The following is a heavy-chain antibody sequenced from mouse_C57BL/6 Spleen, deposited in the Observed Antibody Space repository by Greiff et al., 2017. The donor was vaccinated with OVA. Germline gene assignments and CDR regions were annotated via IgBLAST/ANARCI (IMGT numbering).Heavy chain of an antibody. V-gene: IGHV1-74*01. CDR1: GYTFTSYW. J-gene: IGHJ2*01. CDR2: IHPSDSDT. Sequence: QVQLQQPGAELVKPGASVKVSCKASGYTFTSYWMHWVKQRPGQGLEWIVRIHPSDSDTNYNQKFKGKATLTEDKSSSTTYMQLSSLTSEDSAVYYCAIDPDCYGSLYFDYWGQGTTLTVSS. D-gene: IGHD1-1*01. CDR3: AIDPDCYGSLYFDY.